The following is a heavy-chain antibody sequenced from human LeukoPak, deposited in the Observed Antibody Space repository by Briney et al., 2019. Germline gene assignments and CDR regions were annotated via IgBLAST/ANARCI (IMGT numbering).Heavy chain of an antibody. CDR3: ARSGYSSGWYDY. Sequence: SETLSLTCTVYGGSFSGYYWSWIRQPPGKGLEWIGEINHSGSTNYNPSLKSRVTISVDTSKNQFSLKLSSVTAADTAVYYCARSGYSSGWYDYWGQGTLVTVSS. J-gene: IGHJ4*02. CDR2: INHSGST. D-gene: IGHD6-19*01. CDR1: GGSFSGYY. V-gene: IGHV4-34*01.